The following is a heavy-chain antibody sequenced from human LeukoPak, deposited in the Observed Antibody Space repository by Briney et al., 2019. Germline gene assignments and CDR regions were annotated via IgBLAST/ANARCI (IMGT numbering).Heavy chain of an antibody. D-gene: IGHD3-10*01. Sequence: SETLSLTCTVSGGPISSYYWSWIRQPPGKGLEWIGYIYYSGSTNYNPSLKSRVTISVVTSKNHFSLNLKLSSVTAADTAVYYCARHGPSMVRGAPDYWGQGTLVTVSS. CDR3: ARHGPSMVRGAPDY. V-gene: IGHV4-59*08. CDR2: IYYSGST. CDR1: GGPISSYY. J-gene: IGHJ4*02.